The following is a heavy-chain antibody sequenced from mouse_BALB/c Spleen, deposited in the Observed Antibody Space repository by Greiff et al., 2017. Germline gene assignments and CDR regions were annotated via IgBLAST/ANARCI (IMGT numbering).Heavy chain of an antibody. J-gene: IGHJ2*01. CDR3: ARGSYDGYYL. CDR2: ISSGGST. V-gene: IGHV5-6-5*01. D-gene: IGHD2-3*01. CDR1: GFTFSSYA. Sequence: EVMLVESGGGLVKPGGSLKLSCAASGFTFSSYAMSWVRQTPEKRLEWVASISSGGSTYYPDSVKGRFTISRDNARNILYLQMSSLRSEDTAMYYCARGSYDGYYLWGQGTTLTVSS.